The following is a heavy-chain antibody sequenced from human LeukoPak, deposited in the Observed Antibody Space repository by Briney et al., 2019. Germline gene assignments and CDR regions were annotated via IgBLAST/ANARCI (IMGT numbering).Heavy chain of an antibody. V-gene: IGHV3-30*18. Sequence: AGGSLRLSCAASGFTFSSYGMHWVRQAPGKGLEWVALISYDGSNKYYADSVKGRFTISRDNSKNTLYLQVNSLRAEDTAVYYCAKDTGQWLVGAYYFDYWGQGTLVTVFS. CDR1: GFTFSSYG. CDR3: AKDTGQWLVGAYYFDY. CDR2: ISYDGSNK. J-gene: IGHJ4*02. D-gene: IGHD6-19*01.